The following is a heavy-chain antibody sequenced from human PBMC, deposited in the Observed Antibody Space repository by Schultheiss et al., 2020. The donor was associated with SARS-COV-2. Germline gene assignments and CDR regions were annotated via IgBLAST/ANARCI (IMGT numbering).Heavy chain of an antibody. Sequence: GESLKISCAASGFTFSSYSMNWVRQAPGKGLEWVSSISSSSSYIYYADSVKGRFTISRDNAKNSLYLQMNSLRAEDTAVYYCARDRKSGSYYVRDAFDIWGQGTMVTVSS. J-gene: IGHJ3*02. V-gene: IGHV3-21*01. D-gene: IGHD1-26*01. CDR1: GFTFSSYS. CDR3: ARDRKSGSYYVRDAFDI. CDR2: ISSSSSYI.